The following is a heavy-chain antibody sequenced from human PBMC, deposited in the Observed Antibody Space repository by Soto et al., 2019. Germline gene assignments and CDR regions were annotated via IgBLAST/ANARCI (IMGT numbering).Heavy chain of an antibody. CDR3: AKEAIMVSSSFNYFDF. CDR2: ISGSGGAT. V-gene: IGHV3-23*01. Sequence: GGSLRLSCVVSGFIPSSYAMSWVRQAPGKGLEWVSGISGSGGATSYADSVKGRFTISRDNSKNTLYLQMNSLSAEDTAIYYCAKEAIMVSSSFNYFDFWGQGAIATVYS. J-gene: IGHJ4*02. CDR1: GFIPSSYA. D-gene: IGHD6-13*01.